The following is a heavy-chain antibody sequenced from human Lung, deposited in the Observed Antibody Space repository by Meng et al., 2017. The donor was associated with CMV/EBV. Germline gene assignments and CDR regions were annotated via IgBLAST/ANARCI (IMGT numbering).Heavy chain of an antibody. CDR1: GFTFSVYN. Sequence: GEXXKISCAASGFTFSVYNMNWVRQAPGKGLEWVPSISTSSTYKNYAESLKGRFTISRDNSKNTLYLQMNGLRAEDTAVYYCAGHYDSQSALSYWGQGALVTVSS. V-gene: IGHV3-21*06. D-gene: IGHD3-9*01. J-gene: IGHJ4*02. CDR2: ISTSSTYK. CDR3: AGHYDSQSALSY.